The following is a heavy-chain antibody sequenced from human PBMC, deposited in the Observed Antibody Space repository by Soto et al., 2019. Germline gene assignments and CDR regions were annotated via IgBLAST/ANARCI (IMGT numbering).Heavy chain of an antibody. Sequence: PSETLSLTCAVSGGSISSSNWWSWVRQPPGKGLEWIGEIYHSGSTNYNPSLKSRVTISVDKSKNQFSLKLSSATAADTAVYYCARTSWSVYYYDSSGPVDYWGQGTLVTVSS. CDR1: GGSISSSNW. D-gene: IGHD3-22*01. CDR3: ARTSWSVYYYDSSGPVDY. CDR2: IYHSGST. V-gene: IGHV4-4*02. J-gene: IGHJ4*02.